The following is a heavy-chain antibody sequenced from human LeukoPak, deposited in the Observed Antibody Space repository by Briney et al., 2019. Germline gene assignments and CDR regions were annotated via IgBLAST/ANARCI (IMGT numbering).Heavy chain of an antibody. Sequence: GGSLRLSCAASGFTFSDVATTWVRQAPGRGLEWVGRIKTRSDGGTADYGAPVKGRFTISRDDSKNILFLQMDSLKIEDTGVYYCTRYAGDFRGQGTLVTVSP. CDR1: GFTFSDVA. CDR3: TRYAGDF. D-gene: IGHD2/OR15-2a*01. V-gene: IGHV3-15*05. J-gene: IGHJ4*02. CDR2: IKTRSDGGTA.